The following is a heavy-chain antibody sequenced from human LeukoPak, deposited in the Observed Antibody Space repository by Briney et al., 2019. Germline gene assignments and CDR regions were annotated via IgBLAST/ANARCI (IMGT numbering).Heavy chain of an antibody. CDR1: GFTFSSYG. CDR2: IRYDGSNK. CDR3: VKDFVVVPGLVNYFDY. D-gene: IGHD2-2*01. J-gene: IGHJ4*02. Sequence: GGSLRLSCAASGFTFSSYGMHWVRQAPGKGLEWVAFIRYDGSNKYYADSVKGRFTISRDNSKNTLSLQMNSLRVEDTAVYYCVKDFVVVPGLVNYFDYWGQGTLVTVSS. V-gene: IGHV3-30*02.